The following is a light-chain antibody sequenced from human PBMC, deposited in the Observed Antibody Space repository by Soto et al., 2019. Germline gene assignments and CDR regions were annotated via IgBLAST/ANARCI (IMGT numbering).Light chain of an antibody. CDR3: QQRYNWPLFT. J-gene: IGKJ3*01. V-gene: IGKV3-11*01. CDR1: QSVSTY. Sequence: EIVLTQSPATLSLSPGERATLSCRASQSVSTYLAWYQQKPGQAPRLLIYDASNRATGIPAQFSGSGSGTDFTLTISSLEPEDFAVYYGQQRYNWPLFTFGPGTKVDIK. CDR2: DAS.